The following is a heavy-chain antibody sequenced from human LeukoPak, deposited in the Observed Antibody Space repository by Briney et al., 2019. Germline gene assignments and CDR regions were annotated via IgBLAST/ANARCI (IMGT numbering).Heavy chain of an antibody. CDR3: AKDAVTTTPFYYYYYMDV. J-gene: IGHJ6*03. V-gene: IGHV3-23*01. D-gene: IGHD4-17*01. Sequence: QTGGSLRLSCAASGFTFSSYAMSWVRQAPGKGLEWVSAISGSGGSTYYADSVKGRFTISRDNSKNTLYLQMNSLRAEDTAVYYCAKDAVTTTPFYYYYYMDVWGKGTTVTVSS. CDR2: ISGSGGST. CDR1: GFTFSSYA.